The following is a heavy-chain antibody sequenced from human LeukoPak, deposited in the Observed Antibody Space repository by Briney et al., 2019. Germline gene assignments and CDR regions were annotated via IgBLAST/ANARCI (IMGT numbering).Heavy chain of an antibody. CDR1: GGSVSSYY. V-gene: IGHV4-4*07. Sequence: PSETLSLTCTDSGGSVSSYYWSWIRQPAGKGLEWIGRIYTSGSTNYNPSLKSRVTMSVDTSKNQFSLKLSSVTAADTAVYYCARERGRSYGSVPYYYYYMDVWGKGTTVTVSS. CDR2: IYTSGST. CDR3: ARERGRSYGSVPYYYYYMDV. D-gene: IGHD5-18*01. J-gene: IGHJ6*03.